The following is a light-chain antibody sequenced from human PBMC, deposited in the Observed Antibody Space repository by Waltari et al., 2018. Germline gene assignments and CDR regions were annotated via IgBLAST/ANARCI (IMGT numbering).Light chain of an antibody. Sequence: IQMTQSPSALSASVGDRVTITCRASQRINTWMAWYQQRPGKAPKVLIYDVSTLESGVPSRFSGSGSGTEFTLAINNLQAEDVAVYYCQHYYSIPYTFGQGTKLQIK. CDR2: DVS. J-gene: IGKJ2*01. V-gene: IGKV1-5*01. CDR1: QRINTW. CDR3: QHYYSIPYT.